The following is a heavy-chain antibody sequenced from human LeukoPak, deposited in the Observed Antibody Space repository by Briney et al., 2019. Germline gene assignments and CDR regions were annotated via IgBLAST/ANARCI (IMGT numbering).Heavy chain of an antibody. Sequence: GESLKISCKGSGYSFTSYWTGLVRQIPGKGLELMGIIYPGDSDTRYSPSFQGQVTISADKSISNAYLQWSSLKASDTAMYYCARQEDIVVSFDPWGQGTLVTVSS. D-gene: IGHD2-15*01. CDR3: ARQEDIVVSFDP. CDR1: GYSFTSYW. V-gene: IGHV5-51*01. CDR2: IYPGDSDT. J-gene: IGHJ5*02.